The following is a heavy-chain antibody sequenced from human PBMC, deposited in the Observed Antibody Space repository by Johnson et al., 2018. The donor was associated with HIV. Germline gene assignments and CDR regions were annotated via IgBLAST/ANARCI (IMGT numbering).Heavy chain of an antibody. D-gene: IGHD3-22*01. J-gene: IGHJ3*02. CDR2: IRYDGFNK. CDR1: GFTFSSYG. V-gene: IGHV3-30*02. Sequence: QVQLVEFGGGVVQPGGSLRLSCATSGFTFSSYGMHWVRQAPGKGLEWVAFIRYDGFNKYFADSVKGRFTISRDNSKNTLHLQMNSLRAEDTAVYYCAKGTHYSDSSGYWSNDAFDIWGQGTSVTVSS. CDR3: AKGTHYSDSSGYWSNDAFDI.